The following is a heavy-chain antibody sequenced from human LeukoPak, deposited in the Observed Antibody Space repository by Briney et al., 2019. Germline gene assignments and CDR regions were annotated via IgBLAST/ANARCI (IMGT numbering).Heavy chain of an antibody. CDR2: IYYSGST. D-gene: IGHD4-17*01. CDR3: ARRTVTNAFDI. CDR1: GGSISSGGYY. V-gene: IGHV4-31*03. Sequence: SETLSLTCTVSGGSISSGGYYWRWIRQHPGKGLEWIGYIYYSGSTYYNPSLKSRVTISVDTSKNQFSLKLSSVTAADTAVYYCARRTVTNAFDIWGQGTMVTVSS. J-gene: IGHJ3*02.